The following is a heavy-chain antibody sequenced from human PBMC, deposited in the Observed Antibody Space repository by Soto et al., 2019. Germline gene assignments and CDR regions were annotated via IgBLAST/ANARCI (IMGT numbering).Heavy chain of an antibody. Sequence: SETLSLTCTGSGGSISSSSYYWGWIRQPPGKGLEWIGSIYYSGSTYYNPSLQSRVTISVDTSKNQFSLKLSSVTAADTAVYYCARLWFGEYYYYYGMDVWGQGTTVTVSS. CDR3: ARLWFGEYYYYYGMDV. CDR2: IYYSGST. CDR1: GGSISSSSYY. J-gene: IGHJ6*02. D-gene: IGHD3-10*01. V-gene: IGHV4-39*01.